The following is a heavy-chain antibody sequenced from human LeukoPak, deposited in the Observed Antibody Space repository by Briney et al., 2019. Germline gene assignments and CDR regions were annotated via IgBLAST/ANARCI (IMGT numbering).Heavy chain of an antibody. J-gene: IGHJ4*02. Sequence: GGSLRLSCAASGFTVSSNYMSWVRQAPGKGLEWVSIIYTGGGTYYADSVKGRFTISRDSSKDTLHLQMNSLGTEDTAVYYCARVTTLGARIIDYWGQGTLVTVSS. CDR3: ARVTTLGARIIDY. CDR1: GFTVSSNY. CDR2: IYTGGGT. V-gene: IGHV3-66*02. D-gene: IGHD1-26*01.